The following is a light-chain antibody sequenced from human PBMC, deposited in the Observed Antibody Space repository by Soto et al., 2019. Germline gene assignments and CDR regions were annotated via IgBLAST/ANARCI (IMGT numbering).Light chain of an antibody. Sequence: DIQMTQSPSFLSASVGDRVTITCRASQRIDNFLIWYQQKPGKDPKLLIYGASSWQSGDPSRFSGSGSGTDFTLTITSLQPEDSATFHCQQRYKTSLSSFGQGTKVDIK. J-gene: IGKJ2*01. CDR2: GAS. V-gene: IGKV1-39*01. CDR1: QRIDNF. CDR3: QQRYKTSLSS.